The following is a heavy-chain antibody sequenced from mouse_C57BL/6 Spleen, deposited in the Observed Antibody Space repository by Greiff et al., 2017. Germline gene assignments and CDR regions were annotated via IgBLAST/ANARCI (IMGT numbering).Heavy chain of an antibody. CDR2: ISRGGSYT. CDR3: ERQGEDYYGSSFNFDY. Sequence: DVHLVESGGDLVKPGGSLKLSCAASGFTFSSYGMSWVRQTPDKRLEWVATISRGGSYTYYPDSVKGRFTISRDNAKNTLYLQMSRLKSEDTAMYYCERQGEDYYGSSFNFDYWGQGTTLTVSS. V-gene: IGHV5-6*01. CDR1: GFTFSSYG. J-gene: IGHJ2*01. D-gene: IGHD1-1*01.